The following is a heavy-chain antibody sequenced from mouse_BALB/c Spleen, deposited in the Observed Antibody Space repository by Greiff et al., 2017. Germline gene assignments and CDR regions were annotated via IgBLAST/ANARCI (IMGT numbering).Heavy chain of an antibody. CDR1: GFTFSSYA. V-gene: IGHV5-9-4*01. D-gene: IGHD1-1*01. Sequence: EVHLVESGGGLVKPGGSLKLSCAASGFTFSSYAMSWVRQSPEKRLEWVAEISSGGSYTYYPDTVTGRFTISRDNAKNTLYLEMSSLRSEDTAMYYCARGDYYGSSYGFAYWGQGTLVTVSA. CDR3: ARGDYYGSSYGFAY. CDR2: ISSGGSYT. J-gene: IGHJ3*01.